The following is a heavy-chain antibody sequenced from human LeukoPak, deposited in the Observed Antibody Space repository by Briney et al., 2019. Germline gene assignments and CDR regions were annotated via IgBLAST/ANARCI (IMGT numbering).Heavy chain of an antibody. Sequence: SQTLSLTCAISGDSVSSNSAAWHWIRQSPSRGLEWLGRTYYRSKWYNDYAVSVKSRITINPDTSKNQFSLQLNSVTPEDTAVYYCARLMRYYDSSVAKDAFDIWGQGTMVTVSS. V-gene: IGHV6-1*01. CDR2: TYYRSKWYN. CDR1: GDSVSSNSAA. D-gene: IGHD3-22*01. CDR3: ARLMRYYDSSVAKDAFDI. J-gene: IGHJ3*02.